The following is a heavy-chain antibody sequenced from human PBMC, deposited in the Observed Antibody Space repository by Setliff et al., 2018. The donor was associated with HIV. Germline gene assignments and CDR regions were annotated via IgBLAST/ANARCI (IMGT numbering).Heavy chain of an antibody. D-gene: IGHD5-18*01. CDR3: ARGAIQLWLRSYYYMDV. J-gene: IGHJ6*03. CDR1: GGSISSSSFY. Sequence: SETLSLTCTVSGGSISSSSFYWGWIRQPPGKGLEWVGTLYYSGSTFFNPSLKSRVTISVDTSKNQFSLRLTSVTAADTAVYYCARGAIQLWLRSYYYMDVWGKGTTVTVSS. V-gene: IGHV4-39*01. CDR2: LYYSGST.